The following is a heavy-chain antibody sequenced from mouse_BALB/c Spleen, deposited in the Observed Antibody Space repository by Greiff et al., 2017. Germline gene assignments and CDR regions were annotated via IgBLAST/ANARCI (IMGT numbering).Heavy chain of an antibody. D-gene: IGHD2-1*01. Sequence: EVLLVESGAGLVQPGRSLRLSCATSGFTFTDYYMSWVRQPPGKALEWLGFIRNKANGYTTEYSASVKGLFTNTRDNSQSILYLQMNTLRAEDSATYYCARGDGNYAYWGQGTTRTVSA. CDR1: GFTFTDYY. CDR2: IRNKANGYTT. CDR3: ARGDGNYAY. J-gene: IGHJ2*01. V-gene: IGHV7-3*02.